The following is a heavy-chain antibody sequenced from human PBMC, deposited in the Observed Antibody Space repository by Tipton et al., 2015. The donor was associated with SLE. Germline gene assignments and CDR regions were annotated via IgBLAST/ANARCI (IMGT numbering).Heavy chain of an antibody. CDR2: IYNPGST. J-gene: IGHJ5*02. D-gene: IGHD4-23*01. Sequence: TLSLTCSVSGESINNDYSWGWIRQPPWKGLEWIGAIYNPGSTYYNPSLTSRATISVDTSKNQFSLNLSSMSAADTAVYYCVREPLLYDDYGGGFDPWGQGTLVTVSS. CDR3: VREPLLYDDYGGGFDP. V-gene: IGHV4-38-2*02. CDR1: GESINNDYS.